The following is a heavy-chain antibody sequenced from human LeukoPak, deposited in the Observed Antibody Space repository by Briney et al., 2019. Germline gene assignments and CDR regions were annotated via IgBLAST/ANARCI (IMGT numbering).Heavy chain of an antibody. CDR3: AKGSYYDSSGSFYFDY. Sequence: RAGGSLRLSCAASGFTFSNYWMSWVRQAPGKGLEWVANIKQDGSERYYADSVKGRFTISRDNSKNTLYVQVNSLGTEDTAAYYCAKGSYYDSSGSFYFDYWGQGTLVTVSS. CDR1: GFTFSNYW. V-gene: IGHV3-7*03. D-gene: IGHD3-22*01. CDR2: IKQDGSER. J-gene: IGHJ4*02.